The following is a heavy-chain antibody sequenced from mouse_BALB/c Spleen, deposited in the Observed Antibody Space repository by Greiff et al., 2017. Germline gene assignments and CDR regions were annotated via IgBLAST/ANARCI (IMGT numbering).Heavy chain of an antibody. CDR2: ISYDGSN. V-gene: IGHV3-6*02. J-gene: IGHJ2*01. Sequence: VQLQQSGPGLVKPSQSLSLTCSVTGYSITSGYYWNWIRQFPGNKLEWMGYISYDGSNNYNPSLKNRISITRDTSKNQFFLKLNSVTTEDTATYYCARDRGYGTHYWGQGTTLTVSS. D-gene: IGHD2-10*02. CDR1: GYSITSGYY. CDR3: ARDRGYGTHY.